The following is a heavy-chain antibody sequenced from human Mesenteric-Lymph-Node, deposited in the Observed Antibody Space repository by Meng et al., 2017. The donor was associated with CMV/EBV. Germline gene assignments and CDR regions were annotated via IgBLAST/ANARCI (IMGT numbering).Heavy chain of an antibody. CDR1: GYTFNHYG. Sequence: VSCKTSGYTFNHYGISWVRQAPGQGLEWMGWISGDSGMTNYVKKFQGRVTMTIDRSTTTAYMELRNLRSDDTAVYFCAREVTGDLKYWGQGTLVTVSS. D-gene: IGHD7-27*01. J-gene: IGHJ4*02. CDR2: ISGDSGMT. CDR3: AREVTGDLKY. V-gene: IGHV1-18*01.